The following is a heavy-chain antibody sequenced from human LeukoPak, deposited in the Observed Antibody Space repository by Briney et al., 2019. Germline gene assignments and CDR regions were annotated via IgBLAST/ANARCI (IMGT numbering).Heavy chain of an antibody. D-gene: IGHD1-26*01. CDR2: ISYDGSNK. Sequence: GGSLGLSCVASGFSLSSYGMHWVRQTPGKGLEWVAVISYDGSNKYYADSVRGRFTISRDNSKNTLYLQVNSLRAEDTAVYYCANEDSGFDYWGQGTLVTVSS. CDR3: ANEDSGFDY. V-gene: IGHV3-30*18. CDR1: GFSLSSYG. J-gene: IGHJ4*02.